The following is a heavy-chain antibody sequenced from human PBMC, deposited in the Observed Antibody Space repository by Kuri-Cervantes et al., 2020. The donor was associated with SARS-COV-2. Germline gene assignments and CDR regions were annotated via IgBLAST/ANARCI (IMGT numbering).Heavy chain of an antibody. V-gene: IGHV5-51*01. D-gene: IGHD3-22*01. CDR3: ARAQNYYDSSGYYFDY. CDR2: IYPGDSDT. J-gene: IGHJ4*02. Sequence: GESLKISCKGSGYSFTSYWIGWVRQMPGKGLEWMGIIYPGDSDTRYSPSFQGQVTISADKSISTAYLQWSSLKASDTAMYYCARAQNYYDSSGYYFDYWGQGTLVTVSS. CDR1: GYSFTSYW.